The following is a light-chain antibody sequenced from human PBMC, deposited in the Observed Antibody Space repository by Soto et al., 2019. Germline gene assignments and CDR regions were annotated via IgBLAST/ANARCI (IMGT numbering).Light chain of an antibody. CDR3: SSYTSSSLV. CDR1: SSDVGGYNY. CDR2: DVS. Sequence: QSVLTQPASVSGSPGQSITISCTGTSSDVGGYNYVSWYQQHPGKAPKLMIYDVSNRPPGVSNRFSGSKSGNTASLTISGLQAEDEADYYCSSYTSSSLVFGGGTKLTVL. V-gene: IGLV2-14*01. J-gene: IGLJ2*01.